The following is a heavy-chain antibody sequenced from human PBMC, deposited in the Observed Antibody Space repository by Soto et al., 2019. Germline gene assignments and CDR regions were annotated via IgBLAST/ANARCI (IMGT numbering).Heavy chain of an antibody. D-gene: IGHD6-19*01. CDR3: ARAGLGMAVAALFYNSAMDV. Sequence: QVQLQESGPGLVKPSQTLSLTCTVSGDSISSGGYYWNWVRQHPGKGLEWIGFIDYNGNTYYNPSLKSRVTISVDTSKTHSSLTLSSVTAADTAVYYCARAGLGMAVAALFYNSAMDVWGRGTTVTVSS. CDR1: GDSISSGGYY. V-gene: IGHV4-31*03. CDR2: IDYNGNT. J-gene: IGHJ6*02.